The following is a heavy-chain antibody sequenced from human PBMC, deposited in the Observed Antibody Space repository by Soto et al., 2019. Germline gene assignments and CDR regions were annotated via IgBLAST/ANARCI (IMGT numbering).Heavy chain of an antibody. V-gene: IGHV3-73*01. CDR3: TRTPYYYGSVYYMDV. Sequence: EVQLVESGGGLVQPGGSLKLSCAASGFTFSGSAMHWVRQASGKGLEWVGRIRSKANSYATAYAASVKGRFTISRDDSKNTAYLQMNSLKTEDTAVYYCTRTPYYYGSVYYMDVWGKGTTVTVSS. CDR2: IRSKANSYAT. J-gene: IGHJ6*03. CDR1: GFTFSGSA. D-gene: IGHD3-10*01.